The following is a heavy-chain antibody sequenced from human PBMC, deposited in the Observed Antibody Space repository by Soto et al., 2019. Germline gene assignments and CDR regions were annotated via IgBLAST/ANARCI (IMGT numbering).Heavy chain of an antibody. V-gene: IGHV3-15*07. J-gene: IGHJ6*02. D-gene: IGHD2-21*01. CDR3: TTTVEIGYYYGMDV. Sequence: EVQLVESGGGLVKPGGSLRLSCAASGFTFSNAWMNWVRQAPGKGLEWVGRIKSKTDGGTTDYAAPVKGRFTISRDDSKNTLYLQMNSLKNEDTAVYYCTTTVEIGYYYGMDVWGQGTTVTVSS. CDR2: IKSKTDGGTT. CDR1: GFTFSNAW.